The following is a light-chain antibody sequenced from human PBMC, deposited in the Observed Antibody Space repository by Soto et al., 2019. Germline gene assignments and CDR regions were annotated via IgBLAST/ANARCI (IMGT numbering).Light chain of an antibody. CDR3: QQYGRSGT. Sequence: IVFTHSPGTLSLSPVERAPLSCRASQSVSSSYLAWYQQKPGQAPRLLIYGASNRATGIPDRFSGSGSGTDFTLTISRLEPEDFAVYYCQQYGRSGTFGQGTKVDI. J-gene: IGKJ1*01. V-gene: IGKV3-20*01. CDR2: GAS. CDR1: QSVSSSY.